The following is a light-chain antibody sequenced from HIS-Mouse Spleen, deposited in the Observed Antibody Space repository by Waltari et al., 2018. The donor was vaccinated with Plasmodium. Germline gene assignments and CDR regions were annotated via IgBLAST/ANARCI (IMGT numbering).Light chain of an antibody. Sequence: SYELTPPPSVSVSPGHPARITCPGDALPKQYACWSQQKPGQAPVLVIYEDSKRPSGIPERFSGSSSGTMATLTISGAQVEDEADYYCYSTDSSGNHLWVFGGGTKLTVL. CDR3: YSTDSSGNHLWV. V-gene: IGLV3-10*01. CDR2: EDS. CDR1: ALPKQY. J-gene: IGLJ3*02.